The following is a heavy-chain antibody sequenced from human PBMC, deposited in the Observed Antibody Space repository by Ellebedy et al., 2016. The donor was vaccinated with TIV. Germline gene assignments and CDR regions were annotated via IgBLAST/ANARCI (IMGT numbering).Heavy chain of an antibody. V-gene: IGHV1-8*03. CDR1: GYTFTSYD. Sequence: AASVKVSCKASGYTFTSYDINWVRQATGQGLEWMGWMNPNSGNTGYAQKFQGRVTITRNTSISTAYMELRSLRSDDTAVYYCARDGKVCSSTSCYSSYYYGMDVWGQGTTVTVSS. J-gene: IGHJ6*02. D-gene: IGHD2-2*01. CDR2: MNPNSGNT. CDR3: ARDGKVCSSTSCYSSYYYGMDV.